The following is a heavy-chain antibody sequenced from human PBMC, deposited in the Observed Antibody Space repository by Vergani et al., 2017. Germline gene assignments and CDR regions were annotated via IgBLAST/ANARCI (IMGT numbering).Heavy chain of an antibody. Sequence: QVQLVESGGGVVQPGRSLRLSCAASGFTFSSYGMHWVRQAPGKGLQWVAVISFDGSNKYYADSVKGRFTISRDNSKNTLYLQMNSLRAEDTAVFYCATLKSYYYDTWGQGTLVTVSS. CDR2: ISFDGSNK. D-gene: IGHD3-22*01. CDR3: ATLKSYYYDT. V-gene: IGHV3-33*01. CDR1: GFTFSSYG. J-gene: IGHJ5*02.